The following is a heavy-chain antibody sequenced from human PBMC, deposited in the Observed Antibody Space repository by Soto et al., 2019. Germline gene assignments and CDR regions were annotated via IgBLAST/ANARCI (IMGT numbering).Heavy chain of an antibody. CDR1: GFTFSNYG. V-gene: IGHV3-23*01. CDR3: ASSSPASDY. D-gene: IGHD3-10*01. J-gene: IGHJ4*02. CDR2: VSGSGGST. Sequence: EVQLLESGGGLVQPGGSLRLSCAASGFTFSNYGMSWVRQAPGGGLEWVSAVSGSGGSTYYADSVKGRFTISRDNSKNTLYLQMNSLRAEDTAVYYCASSSPASDYWGQGTLVTVSS.